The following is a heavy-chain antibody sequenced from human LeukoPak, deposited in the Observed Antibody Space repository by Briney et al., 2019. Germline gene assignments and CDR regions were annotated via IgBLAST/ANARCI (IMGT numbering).Heavy chain of an antibody. CDR2: INPKSGGA. CDR3: ARADFCSSGNCFDP. D-gene: IGHD6-13*01. J-gene: IGHJ5*02. V-gene: IGHV1-2*02. Sequence: GASVKVSCKASGYTFTGYYIHWVRQAPGQGLEWMGWINPKSGGANYAQKFQGRVTMTRDTSISTAYMELSRLRSVDTAVYYCARADFCSSGNCFDPWGQGTLVTVSS. CDR1: GYTFTGYY.